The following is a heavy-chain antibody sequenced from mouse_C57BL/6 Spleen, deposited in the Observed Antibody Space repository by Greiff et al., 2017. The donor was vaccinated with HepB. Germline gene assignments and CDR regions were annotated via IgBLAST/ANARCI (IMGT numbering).Heavy chain of an antibody. CDR3: ARSRSYCDY. J-gene: IGHJ2*01. V-gene: IGHV1-18*01. Sequence: EVQLQQSGPELVKPGASVKIPCKASGYTFTDYNMDWVKQSHGKSLEWIGDINPNNGGTIYNQKFKGKATLTVDKSSSTADMELRSLTSGDTAVYYCARSRSYCDYWGQGTTLTVSS. D-gene: IGHD3-1*01. CDR1: GYTFTDYN. CDR2: INPNNGGT.